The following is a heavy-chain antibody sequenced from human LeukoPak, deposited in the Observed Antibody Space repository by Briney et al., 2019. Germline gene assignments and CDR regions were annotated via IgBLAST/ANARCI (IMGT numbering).Heavy chain of an antibody. CDR3: AKDFDFWSAYYRGDDC. CDR1: RFTFSSYA. Sequence: GSLRLSCAASRFTFSSYAMSWVRQAPGKGLEWVSAISGTGDSTYYADSVKGRFTISRDNSKNTLYLQMNSLRAEDTAIYYCAKDFDFWSAYYRGDDCWGQGTLVTVSS. J-gene: IGHJ4*02. CDR2: ISGTGDST. D-gene: IGHD3-3*01. V-gene: IGHV3-23*01.